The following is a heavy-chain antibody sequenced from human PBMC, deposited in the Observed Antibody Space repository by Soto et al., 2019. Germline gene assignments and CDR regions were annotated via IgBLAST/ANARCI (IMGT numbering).Heavy chain of an antibody. J-gene: IGHJ6*02. CDR2: ISYDGSNK. Sequence: GGSLRLSCAASGFTLSSYGMHWVRQAPGKGLEWVAVISYDGSNKYYADSVKGRFTISRDNSKNTLYLQMNSMRAEDTAVYYCAKDFSYYDFWSGYYVNYYYYGMDVWGQGTTVTVSS. CDR3: AKDFSYYDFWSGYYVNYYYYGMDV. D-gene: IGHD3-3*01. V-gene: IGHV3-30*18. CDR1: GFTLSSYG.